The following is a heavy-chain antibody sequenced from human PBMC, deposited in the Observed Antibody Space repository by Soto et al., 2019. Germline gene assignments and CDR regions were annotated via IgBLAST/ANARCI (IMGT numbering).Heavy chain of an antibody. CDR3: ASTNDYGDVSDY. CDR2: IYYIGTT. CDR1: GASMRSENYY. D-gene: IGHD4-17*01. Sequence: SETLSLTCSVSGASMRSENYYWNWIRQLPGKGLEWIGYIYYIGTTNYNPSLKSRVTISVDTSKNQFSLSLSSVTAADTAVYYCASTNDYGDVSDYWGQGTLVTVSS. V-gene: IGHV4-61*01. J-gene: IGHJ4*02.